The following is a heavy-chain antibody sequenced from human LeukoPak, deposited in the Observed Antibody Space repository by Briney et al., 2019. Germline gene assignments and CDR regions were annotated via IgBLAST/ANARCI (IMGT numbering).Heavy chain of an antibody. Sequence: GGSLTLSCAASGLSFTSYSMTWVRQAPGKGLEWVSSITSGGTYMYYADSLKGRFTISRDNAKNSLYLQMNSLRVEDTAVYYCARGFGSTWATEYWGQGTLVTVSS. D-gene: IGHD6-13*01. CDR1: GLSFTSYS. J-gene: IGHJ4*02. CDR2: ITSGGTYM. V-gene: IGHV3-21*01. CDR3: ARGFGSTWATEY.